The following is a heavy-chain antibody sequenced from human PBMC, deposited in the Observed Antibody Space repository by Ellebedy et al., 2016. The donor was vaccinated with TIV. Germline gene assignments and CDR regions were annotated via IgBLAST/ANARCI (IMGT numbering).Heavy chain of an antibody. D-gene: IGHD3-10*01. J-gene: IGHJ6*02. V-gene: IGHV1-69*13. CDR2: IIPIFGTA. CDR1: GYTFTSYG. Sequence: SVKVSCXASGYTFTSYGISWVRQAPGQGLEWMGGIIPIFGTANYAQKFQGRVTITADESTSTAYMELSSLRSEDTAVYYCARGSGITMVRGVISGYYYGMDVWGQGTTVTVSS. CDR3: ARGSGITMVRGVISGYYYGMDV.